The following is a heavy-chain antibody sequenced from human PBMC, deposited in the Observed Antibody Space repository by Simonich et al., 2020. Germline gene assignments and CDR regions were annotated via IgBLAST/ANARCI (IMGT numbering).Heavy chain of an antibody. V-gene: IGHV3-33*01. CDR3: ARDRYCSGGSCYYFDY. D-gene: IGHD2-15*01. J-gene: IGHJ4*02. CDR2: IWYDGSNK. Sequence: QVQLVESGGGVVQHGRSLRLSCAASGFTFSSYGMHWVRQAPGKGLEWVAVIWYDGSNKYYADSVKGRFTISRDNSKNTLYLQMNSRRAEDTAVYYCARDRYCSGGSCYYFDYWGQGTLVTVSS. CDR1: GFTFSSYG.